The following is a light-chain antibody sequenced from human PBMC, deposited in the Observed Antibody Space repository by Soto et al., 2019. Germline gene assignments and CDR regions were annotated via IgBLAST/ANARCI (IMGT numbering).Light chain of an antibody. CDR1: RSDVGGYNY. V-gene: IGLV2-11*01. CDR2: DVN. CDR3: CSYAGTYTVV. Sequence: QSALTQPRSVSGSPGQSVTISCTGTRSDVGGYNYVSWYQQHPGKAPKLMIYDVNKRPSGVPDRFYGSKSGNTASLTISGLQADDEADYFCCSYAGTYTVVFGGGTKVTVL. J-gene: IGLJ2*01.